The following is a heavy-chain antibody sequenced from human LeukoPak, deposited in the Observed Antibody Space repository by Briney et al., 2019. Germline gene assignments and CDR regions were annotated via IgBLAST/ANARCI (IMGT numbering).Heavy chain of an antibody. Sequence: GGSLRLSCAASGFTFSSYGMSWVRQAPGKGLEWVSAISGSGGSTYYADSVKGRFTISRDNAKNSVYLQMNSLRVEDTAVYYCVRGVDCSGVSCYSNYWGQGTLVSVSS. CDR1: GFTFSSYG. D-gene: IGHD2-15*01. J-gene: IGHJ4*02. CDR3: VRGVDCSGVSCYSNY. V-gene: IGHV3-23*01. CDR2: ISGSGGST.